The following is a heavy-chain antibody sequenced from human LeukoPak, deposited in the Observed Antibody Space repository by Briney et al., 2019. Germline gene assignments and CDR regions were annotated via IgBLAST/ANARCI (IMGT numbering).Heavy chain of an antibody. V-gene: IGHV3-23*01. Sequence: GGSLRLSCAASGFTFSSYAMSWVRQAPGKGLEWVSAIRGTGTSTYYADSVKGRFTISRDNSKNTLYLQMNSLRAEDTAVYYCAKLARGYSPKDRDYWGQGTLVTVSS. CDR1: GFTFSSYA. CDR3: AKLARGYSPKDRDY. J-gene: IGHJ4*02. CDR2: IRGTGTST. D-gene: IGHD5-18*01.